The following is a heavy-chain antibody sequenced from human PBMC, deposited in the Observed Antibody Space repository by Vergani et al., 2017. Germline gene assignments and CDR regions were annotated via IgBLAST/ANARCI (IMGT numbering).Heavy chain of an antibody. J-gene: IGHJ4*02. CDR1: GGTFSSYA. CDR3: ARYLTYGGTPTL. Sequence: QVQLVQSGAEVKKPGSSVKVSCKASGGTFSSYASSWVRQAPGQGIEWMGRIIPILGIANYEKKFQGIVTITADKSTSTAYMELSILRSEDTAVYYCARYLTYGGTPTLWGQGPLVTVSS. CDR2: IIPILGIA. D-gene: IGHD2-21*01. V-gene: IGHV1-69*04.